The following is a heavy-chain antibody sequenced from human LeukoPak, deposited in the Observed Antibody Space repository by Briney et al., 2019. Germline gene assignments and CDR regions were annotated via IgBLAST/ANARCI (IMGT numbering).Heavy chain of an antibody. CDR1: GFTFSSYS. CDR2: ISSSSSYI. CDR3: ARSWEYYYDSSGYFLFDY. V-gene: IGHV3-21*01. Sequence: TGGSLRLSCAASGFTFSSYSMNWVRQAPGKGLEWVSSISSSSSYIYYADSVKGRFTISRDNAKNSLYLQMNSLRAEDTAVYYCARSWEYYYDSSGYFLFDYWGQGTLVTVSS. D-gene: IGHD3-22*01. J-gene: IGHJ4*02.